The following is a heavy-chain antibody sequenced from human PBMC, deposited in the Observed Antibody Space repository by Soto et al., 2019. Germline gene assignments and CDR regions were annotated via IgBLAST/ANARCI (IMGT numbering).Heavy chain of an antibody. CDR3: AREYTAWPLAYGLDV. Sequence: GGSLRLSCVSSGFTFSTYSINWVRQAPGKGLEWVSSISSRSDIYYADSVKGRFTISRDNAKNSVSLQMNSLRAEDTAVYYCAREYTAWPLAYGLDVWGQGTTVTVSS. CDR2: ISSRSDI. J-gene: IGHJ6*02. D-gene: IGHD2-2*02. V-gene: IGHV3-21*01. CDR1: GFTFSTYS.